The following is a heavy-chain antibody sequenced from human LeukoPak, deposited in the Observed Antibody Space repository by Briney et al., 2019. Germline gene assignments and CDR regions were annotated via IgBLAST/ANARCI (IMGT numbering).Heavy chain of an antibody. CDR1: GFTFSNYC. J-gene: IGHJ3*02. CDR2: ISRSSSYI. V-gene: IGHV3-21*01. CDR3: ARHPIRHNWNYLADAFDI. D-gene: IGHD1-7*01. Sequence: PGGSLRLSCAASGFTFSNYCMNWVRQAPGKGLEGVSSISRSSSYIYYADSVKGRFTISMDNAKNSLYLQMNSLRAEDTAVYYCARHPIRHNWNYLADAFDIWGQGTMVTVSS.